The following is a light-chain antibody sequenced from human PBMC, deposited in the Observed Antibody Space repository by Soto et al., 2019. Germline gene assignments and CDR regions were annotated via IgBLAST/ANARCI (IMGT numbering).Light chain of an antibody. J-gene: IGKJ4*01. Sequence: IVLTQSPATLSVSPGETATLSCRASENINTYLAWYQQKPGQAPKLLIYDASNRATGIPAMFSASGSGTDFTLTISSLEPEDFAVYYCQHRNNWPLTFGGGTKVEIK. CDR2: DAS. CDR1: ENINTY. CDR3: QHRNNWPLT. V-gene: IGKV3-11*01.